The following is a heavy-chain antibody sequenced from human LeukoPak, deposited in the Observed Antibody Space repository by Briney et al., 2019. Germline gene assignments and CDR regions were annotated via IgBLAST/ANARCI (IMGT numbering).Heavy chain of an antibody. Sequence: ASVKVSCKASGYSFTCYYIHWVRQAPRQGLEWMGWINPNSGDTSYAQKFQGRVTMTRDTPISTAYMEVSRLTSDDTAVYYCARDAAHQATVVVTNEPRGTPGAADYWGQGTLVTVSS. CDR1: GYSFTCYY. V-gene: IGHV1-2*02. CDR2: INPNSGDT. J-gene: IGHJ4*02. CDR3: ARDAAHQATVVVTNEPRGTPGAADY. D-gene: IGHD3-22*01.